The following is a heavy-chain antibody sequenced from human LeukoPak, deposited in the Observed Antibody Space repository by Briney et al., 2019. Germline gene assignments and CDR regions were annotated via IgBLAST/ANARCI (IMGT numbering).Heavy chain of an antibody. D-gene: IGHD3-22*01. CDR1: GGSFSGYY. V-gene: IGHV4-34*01. Sequence: SETLSLTCAVYGGSFSGYYWSWIRQPPGKGLEWIGEINHSGSTNYNPSLKSRATISVDTSRNQFSLKLNSVTAADTAVYYCAKSNGYGLIDIWGQGTMVTVSS. CDR2: INHSGST. J-gene: IGHJ3*02. CDR3: AKSNGYGLIDI.